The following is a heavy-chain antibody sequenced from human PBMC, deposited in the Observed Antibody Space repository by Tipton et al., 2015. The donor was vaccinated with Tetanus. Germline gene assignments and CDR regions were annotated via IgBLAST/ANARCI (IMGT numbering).Heavy chain of an antibody. CDR2: IYPGGSDT. V-gene: IGHV5-51*01. CDR3: ARHFGEMLYAPFRFDP. D-gene: IGHD3-3*01. CDR1: GYFFDTHW. J-gene: IGHJ5*02. Sequence: VQLVQSGAEMRKSGESLKISCKTSGYFFDTHWIAWVRRMPGKGLEWMGIIYPGGSDTRYSPSFQGQVTMSVDRSTATASLQWGSLKASDTAIYYCARHFGEMLYAPFRFDPWGQGTLVTVSS.